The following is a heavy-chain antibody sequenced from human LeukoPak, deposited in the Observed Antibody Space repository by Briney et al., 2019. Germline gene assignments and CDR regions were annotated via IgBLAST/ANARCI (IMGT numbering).Heavy chain of an antibody. J-gene: IGHJ5*02. Sequence: PGGSLRLSCAASGFTFSSYGMHWVRQAPGKGLEWVAVIWYDGSNKYYADSVKGRFTISRDNSKNTLYLQMNSLRAEDTAVYYCARFRPRGYSSSSVWSDPWGQGPLVTVSS. CDR1: GFTFSSYG. D-gene: IGHD6-6*01. V-gene: IGHV3-33*01. CDR2: IWYDGSNK. CDR3: ARFRPRGYSSSSVWSDP.